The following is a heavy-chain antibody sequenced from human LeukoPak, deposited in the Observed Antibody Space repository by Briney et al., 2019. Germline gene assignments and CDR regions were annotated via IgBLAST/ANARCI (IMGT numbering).Heavy chain of an antibody. CDR2: IKEDGSEK. CDR1: GFTFSNYW. Sequence: GGSLRLSCAVSGFTFSNYWMSWVRQAPGKGLEWVANIKEDGSEKYYVDSVKGRFTISRDNAKNLLYLQMNSLRAEDTAVYYCTRDYYGSGSYYPWGQGTLVTVSS. J-gene: IGHJ5*02. D-gene: IGHD3-10*01. V-gene: IGHV3-7*01. CDR3: TRDYYGSGSYYP.